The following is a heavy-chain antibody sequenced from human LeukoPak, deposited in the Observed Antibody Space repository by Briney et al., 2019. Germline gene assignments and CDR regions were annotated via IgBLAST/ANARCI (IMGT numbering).Heavy chain of an antibody. Sequence: WASVKVSCKASGYTFTSYGISWVRQAPGQGLEWMGWISAYNGNTNYAQKLQGRVTMTTDTSTSTAYMELRSLRSDDTAVYYCARALGDDYGGNSVFDYWGQGTLVTVSS. V-gene: IGHV1-18*01. CDR1: GYTFTSYG. D-gene: IGHD4-23*01. CDR2: ISAYNGNT. J-gene: IGHJ4*02. CDR3: ARALGDDYGGNSVFDY.